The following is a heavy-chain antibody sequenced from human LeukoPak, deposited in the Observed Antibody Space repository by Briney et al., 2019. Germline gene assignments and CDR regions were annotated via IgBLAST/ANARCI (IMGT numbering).Heavy chain of an antibody. CDR3: AKVRAITMVRGVTPEFDY. V-gene: IGHV3-30*18. D-gene: IGHD3-10*01. Sequence: GGSLRLSCAASGFTFSSYGMHWVRQAPGKGLEWVAVISYDGSNKCYADSVKGRFTISRDNSKNTLYLQMNSLRAEDTAVYYCAKVRAITMVRGVTPEFDYWGQGTLVTVSS. CDR1: GFTFSSYG. J-gene: IGHJ4*02. CDR2: ISYDGSNK.